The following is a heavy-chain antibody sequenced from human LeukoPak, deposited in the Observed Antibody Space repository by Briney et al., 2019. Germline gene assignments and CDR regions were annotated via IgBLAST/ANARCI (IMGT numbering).Heavy chain of an antibody. V-gene: IGHV3-48*01. J-gene: IGHJ6*03. CDR1: GFTFSSYS. CDR3: ARDGAVTTRSYYYMDV. D-gene: IGHD4-11*01. CDR2: ISSSSSTI. Sequence: GGSLRLSCAASGFTFSSYSMNWVRRAPGKGLEWVSYISSSSSTIYYAGSVKGRFTISRDNAKNSLYLQMNSLRAEDTAVYYCARDGAVTTRSYYYMDVWGKGTTVTVS.